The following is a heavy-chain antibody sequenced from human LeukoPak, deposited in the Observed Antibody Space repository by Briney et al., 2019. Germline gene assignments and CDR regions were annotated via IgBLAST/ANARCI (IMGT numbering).Heavy chain of an antibody. CDR3: ARTRSPTMVLFDY. V-gene: IGHV4-59*01. CDR1: GGSISSYH. J-gene: IGHJ4*02. CDR2: IYYSGST. Sequence: SETLSLTCTVSGGSISSYHWSWIRQSPGKGLEWIGHIYYSGSTNYNSSLKSRVTISIDTSKNQFSLKLSSVTAADTAVYYCARTRSPTMVLFDYWGQGTLVTVSS. D-gene: IGHD3-10*01.